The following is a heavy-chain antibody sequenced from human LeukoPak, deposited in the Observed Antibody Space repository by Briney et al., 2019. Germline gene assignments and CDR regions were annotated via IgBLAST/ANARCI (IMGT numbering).Heavy chain of an antibody. Sequence: GRSLRLSCAASGFTFSNYAMHWVRQAPGKGLEWVALISYDGSNKYYADSVKGRFTISRDNSKYTLYLQMNSLRGEDTAVYYCARDHYYGSGSYRLDYWGQGTLVTVSS. CDR1: GFTFSNYA. V-gene: IGHV3-30-3*01. CDR2: ISYDGSNK. D-gene: IGHD3-10*01. CDR3: ARDHYYGSGSYRLDY. J-gene: IGHJ4*02.